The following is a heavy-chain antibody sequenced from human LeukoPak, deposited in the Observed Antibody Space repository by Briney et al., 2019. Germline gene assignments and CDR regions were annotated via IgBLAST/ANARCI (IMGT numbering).Heavy chain of an antibody. CDR3: AKDRSIAARPAFDY. J-gene: IGHJ4*02. Sequence: PGGSLRPSCAASGFTFSSYAMSWVRQAPGKGLEWVSTISGSGGSTYYADSVKGRFTISRDNSKNTLYLQMNSLRAEDTAVYYCAKDRSIAARPAFDYWGQGTLVTVSS. CDR1: GFTFSSYA. D-gene: IGHD6-6*01. CDR2: ISGSGGST. V-gene: IGHV3-23*01.